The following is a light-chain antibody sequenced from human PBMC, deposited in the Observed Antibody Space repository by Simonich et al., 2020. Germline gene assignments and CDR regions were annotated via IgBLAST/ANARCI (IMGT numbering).Light chain of an antibody. CDR1: SSDFGGYNY. J-gene: IGLJ2*01. V-gene: IGLV2-14*01. CDR3: SSYTSSSVV. Sequence: SALTQPASVSGSPGQSITISCTGTSSDFGGYNYVSWYQQHPGKAPKLMIYDVSKRPSGVSNRFSGSKSGNTASLTISGLQAEDEADYYCSSYTSSSVVFGGGTKLTVL. CDR2: DVS.